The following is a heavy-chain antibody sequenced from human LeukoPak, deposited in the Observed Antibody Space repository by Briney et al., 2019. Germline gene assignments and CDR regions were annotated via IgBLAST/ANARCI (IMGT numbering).Heavy chain of an antibody. V-gene: IGHV3-23*01. CDR1: GFTFSSYA. CDR3: AKTPWYDSSGYAYFDY. Sequence: GGSLRLSCAASGFTFSSYAMSWVRQAPGKGLEWVSAISGSGGSTYYADSVKGRFTISRDNSKNMLYLQMNSLRAEDTAVYYCAKTPWYDSSGYAYFDYWGQGTLVTVSS. J-gene: IGHJ4*02. D-gene: IGHD3-22*01. CDR2: ISGSGGST.